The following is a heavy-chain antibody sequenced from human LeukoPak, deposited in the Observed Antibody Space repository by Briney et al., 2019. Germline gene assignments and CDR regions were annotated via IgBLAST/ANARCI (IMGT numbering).Heavy chain of an antibody. CDR3: ARGIAVAGTGEFDY. J-gene: IGHJ4*02. V-gene: IGHV1-69*05. CDR2: IIPIFGTA. Sequence: GASVKVSCKASGGTFSSYAISWVRQAPGQGLEWMGGIIPIFGTANYAQKFQGRVTITTDESTSTAYMELSSLRSEDADVYYCARGIAVAGTGEFDYWGQGTLVTVSS. CDR1: GGTFSSYA. D-gene: IGHD6-19*01.